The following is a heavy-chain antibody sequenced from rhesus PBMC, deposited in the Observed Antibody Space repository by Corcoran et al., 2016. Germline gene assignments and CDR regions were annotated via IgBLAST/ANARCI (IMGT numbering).Heavy chain of an antibody. Sequence: EVQLVESGGGLAKPGGSLRLSCAASGFTFSSYWMNWVRQTPGKGLEWISAINSGGSSTYYANSVKGRFTISRDNSKNTLSLQMNSLRAEDTAVYYCAKEAVRAFDYWGQGVLVTVSS. CDR3: AKEAVRAFDY. CDR1: GFTFSSYW. CDR2: INSGGSST. V-gene: IGHV3S42*01. J-gene: IGHJ4*01. D-gene: IGHD4-23*01.